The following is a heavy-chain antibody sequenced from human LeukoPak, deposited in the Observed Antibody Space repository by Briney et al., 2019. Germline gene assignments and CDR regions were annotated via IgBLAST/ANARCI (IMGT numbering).Heavy chain of an antibody. CDR2: IYHSGST. J-gene: IGHJ4*02. V-gene: IGHV4-38-2*02. Sequence: SETLSLTCTASGDSISSGYYWGWIRQPPGKGLEWIGSIYHSGSTYYNPSLKSRVTISVDTSKNQFSLKLSSVTAADTAVYYCASDPYCGGDCYSGGFDYWGQGTLVTVSS. D-gene: IGHD2-21*02. CDR1: GDSISSGYY. CDR3: ASDPYCGGDCYSGGFDY.